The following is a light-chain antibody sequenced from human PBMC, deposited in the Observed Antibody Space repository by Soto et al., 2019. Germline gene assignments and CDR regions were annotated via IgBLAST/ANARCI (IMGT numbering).Light chain of an antibody. CDR3: QQSYSTWT. J-gene: IGKJ1*01. Sequence: DIQMTQSQSSLSASVGDIVTITCRASQNINNYLNWYQQKPGKAPKLLIYTASSLQSGVPSRFSGSGSGTDFTLTISSLQPEDFASYYCQQSYSTWTFGQGSKVDVK. CDR1: QNINNY. CDR2: TAS. V-gene: IGKV1-39*01.